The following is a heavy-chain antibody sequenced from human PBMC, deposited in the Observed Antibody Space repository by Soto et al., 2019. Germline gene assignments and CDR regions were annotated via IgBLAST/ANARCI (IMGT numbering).Heavy chain of an antibody. V-gene: IGHV1-2*04. CDR2: INPNSGGT. Sequence: ASVKVSCKASGYTFTGYYMHWVRQAPGQGLEWMGWINPNSGGTNYAQKFQGWVTMTRDTSISTAYMGLSRLRSDDTAVYYCARGGLTVVTPGYYYYYYGMDVWGQGTTVTVSS. J-gene: IGHJ6*02. D-gene: IGHD2-21*02. CDR3: ARGGLTVVTPGYYYYYYGMDV. CDR1: GYTFTGYY.